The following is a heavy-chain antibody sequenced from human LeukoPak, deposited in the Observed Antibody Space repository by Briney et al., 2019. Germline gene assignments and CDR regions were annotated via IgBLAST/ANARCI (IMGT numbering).Heavy chain of an antibody. J-gene: IGHJ4*02. V-gene: IGHV1-58*01. CDR2: IVVGSGNT. D-gene: IGHD3-22*01. Sequence: GASVKVSCKASGFTFTSSAVQWVRQARGQRLEWIGWIVVGSGNTNYAQKFQERVTITRDMSTSTAYMELRSLRSDDTAVYYCARGPHERSGYPDDWGQGTLVTVSS. CDR1: GFTFTSSA. CDR3: ARGPHERSGYPDD.